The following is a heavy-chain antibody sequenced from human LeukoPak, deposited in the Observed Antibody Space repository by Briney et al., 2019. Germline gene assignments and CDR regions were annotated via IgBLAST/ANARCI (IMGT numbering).Heavy chain of an antibody. CDR3: ARLSSGYTYYFDY. D-gene: IGHD3-22*01. CDR1: GGSISSGSYY. J-gene: IGHJ4*02. CDR2: IYTSGST. Sequence: SETLSLTCTVSGGSISSGSYYWSWIRQPAGKGLEWIGHIYTSGSTNYNPSLKSRVTISVDTSKNQFSLKLSSVTAADTAVYYCARLSSGYTYYFDYWGQGTLVTVSS. V-gene: IGHV4-61*09.